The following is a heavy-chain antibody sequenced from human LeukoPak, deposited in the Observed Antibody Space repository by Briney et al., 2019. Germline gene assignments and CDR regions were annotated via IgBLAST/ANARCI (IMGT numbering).Heavy chain of an antibody. Sequence: PSETLSLTCIVSGGSISSSSYFWGWIRQPPGKGLEWIGSISYSGSIYYNASLKGRVTISVDTSKNQFSLKLSSVTAADTAVYYCARARDDYGDSWGFDYWGQGTLVTVSS. CDR1: GGSISSSSYF. CDR3: ARARDDYGDSWGFDY. J-gene: IGHJ4*02. D-gene: IGHD4-17*01. CDR2: ISYSGSI. V-gene: IGHV4-39*07.